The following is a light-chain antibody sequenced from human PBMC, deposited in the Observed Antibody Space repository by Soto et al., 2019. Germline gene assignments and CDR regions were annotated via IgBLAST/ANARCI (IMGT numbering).Light chain of an antibody. CDR2: GAS. CDR3: QQYDYWPT. Sequence: EVVMTQSPGTLSVSPGERAILSCRASLSVGNNFAWYQQRSGQPPRGVIYGASTRAAGFSDWFGGSGSGTDYTLNITSLQSEDFAVYYGQQYDYWPTFAQGTKLEIK. V-gene: IGKV3-15*01. J-gene: IGKJ2*01. CDR1: LSVGNN.